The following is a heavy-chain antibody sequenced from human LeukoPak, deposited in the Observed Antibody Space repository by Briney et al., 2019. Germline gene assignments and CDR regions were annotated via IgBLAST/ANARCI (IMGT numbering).Heavy chain of an antibody. Sequence: PGRSLRLSCAASGFIFNSYGMHWVRQAPGKGLEWVALISFDSTNIHYADSVRGRFTISRDNSKSTLYLQMNSLSTEDTAVYYCATDRPPLDYWGQGTLVAVSS. CDR2: ISFDSTNI. CDR1: GFIFNSYG. J-gene: IGHJ4*02. V-gene: IGHV3-30*06. CDR3: ATDRPPLDY.